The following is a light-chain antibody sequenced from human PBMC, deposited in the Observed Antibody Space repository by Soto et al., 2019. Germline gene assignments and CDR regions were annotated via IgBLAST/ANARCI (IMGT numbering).Light chain of an antibody. CDR2: DAS. J-gene: IGKJ5*01. Sequence: EIVLTQSPATLSLSPGERATLSCRASQNVSSSLAWYQQKPGQAPRLLIYDASNRATGIPARFSGSGSGTDFTLTISSLEPEDFAVYYCQQRSNWRITFGQGTRLEIK. V-gene: IGKV3-11*01. CDR1: QNVSSS. CDR3: QQRSNWRIT.